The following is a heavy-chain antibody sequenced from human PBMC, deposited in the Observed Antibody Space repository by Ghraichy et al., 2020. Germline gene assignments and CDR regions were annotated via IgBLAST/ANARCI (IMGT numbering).Heavy chain of an antibody. J-gene: IGHJ4*02. D-gene: IGHD2-2*01. CDR2: ISNNADTT. CDR1: AFGFSNYA. CDR3: VKCSRTCQWGYFNY. Sequence: GGSLRLSCVDSAFGFSNYAMSWVRQAPGKGLEWVSSISNNADTTIYADSVRGRVTISRDNSKNTLYLQMNSLRVEDTATYYCVKCSRTCQWGYFNYWGQGMLVTVSS. V-gene: IGHV3-23*01.